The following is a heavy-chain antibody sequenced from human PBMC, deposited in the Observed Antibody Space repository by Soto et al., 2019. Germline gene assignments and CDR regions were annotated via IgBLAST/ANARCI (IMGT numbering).Heavy chain of an antibody. CDR1: GYTFTGSS. J-gene: IGHJ3*02. CDR2: INPNSGDT. V-gene: IGHV1-2*02. D-gene: IGHD3-22*01. CDR3: ATLGDSSEWDAAFDI. Sequence: QVQLVQSGAEVKKPGASVNVSCEASGYTFTGSSIHWVRQAPGQGLEWMGYINPNSGDTIFAQKFQGRVTMTRDTSISTAYMELSRVASDDTAVYYCATLGDSSEWDAAFDIWGQGTMVTVSS.